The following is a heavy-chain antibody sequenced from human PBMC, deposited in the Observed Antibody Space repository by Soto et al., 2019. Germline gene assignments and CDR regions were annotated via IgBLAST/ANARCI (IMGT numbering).Heavy chain of an antibody. V-gene: IGHV2-5*02. D-gene: IGHD2-15*01. CDR3: AHRPCSGGTCYLFDY. Sequence: QITLRESGPTLVKPTQTLTLTCTISGFSLSTSGVGVGWIRQPPGKSLEWLALIYWDDVQRYSPSLKTRLTITKDTSRSQVVLTMTNMDPVDTATYSCAHRPCSGGTCYLFDYWGQGTLVTVSS. J-gene: IGHJ4*02. CDR2: IYWDDVQ. CDR1: GFSLSTSGVG.